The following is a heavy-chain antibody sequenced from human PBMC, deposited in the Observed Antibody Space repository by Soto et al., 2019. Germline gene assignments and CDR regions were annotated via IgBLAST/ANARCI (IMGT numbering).Heavy chain of an antibody. V-gene: IGHV4-34*01. CDR2: INHSGST. CDR1: GGSFSGYY. Sequence: SLTCAVYGGSFSGYYWSWIRQPPGKGLEWIGEINHSGSTNYNPSLKSRVTISVDTSKNQFSLKLSSVTAADTAVYYCARDPYYDYVWGSYRSPYYFDYWGQGTLVTVSS. D-gene: IGHD3-16*02. J-gene: IGHJ4*02. CDR3: ARDPYYDYVWGSYRSPYYFDY.